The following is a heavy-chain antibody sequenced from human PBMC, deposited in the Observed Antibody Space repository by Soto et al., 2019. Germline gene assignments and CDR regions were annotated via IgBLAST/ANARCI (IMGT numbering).Heavy chain of an antibody. D-gene: IGHD3-3*01. CDR3: NRGWEYDFWSGYL. V-gene: IGHV1-69*06. CDR1: GGTSTRYA. Sequence: QERLVQSGAEVRKPGSSVKVSCKVTGGTSTRYAINWVRQAPGQGLEWMGGIVPMFGTSKYAQKFQGRVTITADTSTNIAYMELRSVRSEDTALYYCNRGWEYDFWSGYLWGQGTLVSVSS. J-gene: IGHJ4*02. CDR2: IVPMFGTS.